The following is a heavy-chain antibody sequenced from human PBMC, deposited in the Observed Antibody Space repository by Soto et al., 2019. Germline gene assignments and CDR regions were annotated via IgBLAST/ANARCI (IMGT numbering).Heavy chain of an antibody. CDR2: VYYTGST. J-gene: IGHJ4*02. CDR3: ARSVAVPGAHIDY. Sequence: SETLSLTCIVPGGSISGSYWSWIRQSPGKGLEWLGYVYYTGSTNYSPSLRSRVSISVDTSKNEFSLRLSSVTAADTAVYFCARSVAVPGAHIDYWGQGTQVTVSS. D-gene: IGHD6-19*01. V-gene: IGHV4-59*01. CDR1: GGSISGSY.